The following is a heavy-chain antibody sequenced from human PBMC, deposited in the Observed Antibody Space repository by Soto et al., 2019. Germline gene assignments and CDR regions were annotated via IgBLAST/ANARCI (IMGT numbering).Heavy chain of an antibody. D-gene: IGHD3-3*01. Sequence: SEILSLTCTVSGGSINSYYLSWIRQPPGKGLEWIGYIYYSGSTNYNPSLKSRVTISVDTSKNQFSLKISSVTAADTAVYYCAKVNDFWTGYYSTNWFDPWGQGTLVTVSS. CDR2: IYYSGST. V-gene: IGHV4-59*01. J-gene: IGHJ5*02. CDR1: GGSINSYY. CDR3: AKVNDFWTGYYSTNWFDP.